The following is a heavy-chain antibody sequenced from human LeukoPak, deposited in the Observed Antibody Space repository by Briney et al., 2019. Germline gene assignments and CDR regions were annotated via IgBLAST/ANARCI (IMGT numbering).Heavy chain of an antibody. CDR1: GFSFSSGGVG. CDR3: AHRHRGVASDI. Sequence: SGPTLSHPTPTLTLTCTFSGFSFSSGGVGVGWIRQHPGGALEWLGVIYENDEKLYSSSLQNRLSITKDTSKNQVVLRMASMDPVDTATYYCAHRHRGVASDIWGQGTMVTVSS. CDR2: IYENDEK. J-gene: IGHJ3*02. V-gene: IGHV2-5*01. D-gene: IGHD3-10*01.